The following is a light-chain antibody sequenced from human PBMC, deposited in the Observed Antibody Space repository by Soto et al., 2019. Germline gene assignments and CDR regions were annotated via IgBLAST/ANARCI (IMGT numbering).Light chain of an antibody. V-gene: IGKV3-20*01. Sequence: ENVLTQSSGTLSLSPVEIAKLYFMASHMASNNYLARYQQKPGQAPRPLIYGASNRATGIPDRFSGSGSGTDFTLTISRLEPEEFAVYYCQQYGSSGRFGQGT. CDR2: GAS. CDR1: HMASNNY. J-gene: IGKJ2*04. CDR3: QQYGSSGR.